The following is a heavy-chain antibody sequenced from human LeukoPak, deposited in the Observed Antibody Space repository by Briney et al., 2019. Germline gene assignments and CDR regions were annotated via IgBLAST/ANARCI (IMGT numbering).Heavy chain of an antibody. D-gene: IGHD5-12*01. CDR3: AREPVATWYHDY. CDR2: IYYSGST. Sequence: PSETLSLTCAVYGGSFSGYYWSWIRQHPGKGLEWIGYIYYSGSTYYNPSFKSRVTISVDTSKNQFSLKLSSVTAADTAVYYCAREPVATWYHDYWGQGTLVTVSS. V-gene: IGHV4-31*11. J-gene: IGHJ4*02. CDR1: GGSFSGYY.